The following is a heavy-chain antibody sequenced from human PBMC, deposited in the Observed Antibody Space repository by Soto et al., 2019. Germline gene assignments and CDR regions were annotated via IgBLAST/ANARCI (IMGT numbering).Heavy chain of an antibody. CDR2: IIPIFGTA. CDR1: GRTFSSYA. V-gene: IGHV1-69*01. D-gene: IGHD3-10*01. J-gene: IGHJ2*01. Sequence: QVQLVQSGAEVKKPGSSVKVSCKASGRTFSSYAISWVRQAPGQGLEWMGGIIPIFGTANYAQKFQGRVTITADESTSTAYMELSSLRSEDTAVYYCARRSYYYGSGSYYTRWYFDLWGRGTLVTVSS. CDR3: ARRSYYYGSGSYYTRWYFDL.